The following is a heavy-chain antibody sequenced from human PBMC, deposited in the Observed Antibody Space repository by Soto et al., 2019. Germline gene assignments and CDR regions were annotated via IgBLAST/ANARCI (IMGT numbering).Heavy chain of an antibody. CDR2: MNPNSGNT. V-gene: IGHV1-8*01. Sequence: QVQLVQSGAEVKKPGASVKVSCKASGYTFTSYDINWVRQATGQGLEWMGWMNPNSGNTGYAKKFQGRVTMTRTTSISTAYMELSSLRSEDTAVYYCARERTGTTSMDVWGQGTTVTVSS. D-gene: IGHD1-1*01. J-gene: IGHJ6*02. CDR3: ARERTGTTSMDV. CDR1: GYTFTSYD.